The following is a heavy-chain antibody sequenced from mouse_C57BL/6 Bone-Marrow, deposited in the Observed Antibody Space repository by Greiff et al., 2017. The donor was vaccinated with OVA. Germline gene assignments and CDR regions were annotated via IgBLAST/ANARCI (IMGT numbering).Heavy chain of an antibody. CDR3: ARSTYDYDGAY. J-gene: IGHJ3*01. CDR1: GYTFTSYW. D-gene: IGHD2-4*01. CDR2: IDTNGGGT. Sequence: QVQLQQPGAELVKPGASVKLSCKASGYTFTSYWMSWVKQSPGRGLEWIGSIDTNGGGTKYNEKFKSKATLTVDKPSSTAYMQLSSLTSEDTAVYYCARSTYDYDGAYWGQGLLVTVSA. V-gene: IGHV1-72*01.